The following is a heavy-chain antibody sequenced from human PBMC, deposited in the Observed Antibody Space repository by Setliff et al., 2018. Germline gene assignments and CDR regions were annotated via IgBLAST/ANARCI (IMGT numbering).Heavy chain of an antibody. D-gene: IGHD3-22*01. V-gene: IGHV4-30-4*08. CDR2: IYYSGNT. J-gene: IGHJ5*02. CDR3: VTAASARSRWYDMGWFDP. CDR1: GGSMIGGHYY. Sequence: PSETLSLTCTVSGGSMIGGHYYWSWIRQLPGKGLEWIAYIYYSGNTYYNPSLKSRVTISVDTSKNQFSLKLSSVTAADTAVYYCVTAASARSRWYDMGWFDPWGQGTLVSVSS.